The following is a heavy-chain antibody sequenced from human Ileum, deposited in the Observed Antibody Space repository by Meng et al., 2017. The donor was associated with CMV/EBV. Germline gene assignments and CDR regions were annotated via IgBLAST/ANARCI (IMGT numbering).Heavy chain of an antibody. D-gene: IGHD3-10*01. V-gene: IGHV4-4*07. CDR3: ARGQTVRGFEY. CDR1: MASISPHY. Sequence: QAHLRVSGPGLGNPSETLSLTCNGSMASISPHYWNWIPQPAGKGLEWIGRINTGGPTDYNPSLKSRVTMSVDTSKNQFFLNLSSVTAADTAVYYCARGQTVRGFEYWGLGILVTVSS. J-gene: IGHJ4*02. CDR2: INTGGPT.